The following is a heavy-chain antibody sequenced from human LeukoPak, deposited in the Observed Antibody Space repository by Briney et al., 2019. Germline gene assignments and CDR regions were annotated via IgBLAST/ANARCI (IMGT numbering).Heavy chain of an antibody. J-gene: IGHJ4*02. V-gene: IGHV3-23*01. D-gene: IGHD5-12*01. CDR1: GFTFSSYA. Sequence: SGGSLRLSCAASGFTFSSYAMSWFRQAPGKGLEWVSAISGSGGSTYYADSVKGRFTISRDNSKNTLYLQMNSLRAEDTAVYYCASAGPRVATIAGYWGQGTLVTVSS. CDR2: ISGSGGST. CDR3: ASAGPRVATIAGY.